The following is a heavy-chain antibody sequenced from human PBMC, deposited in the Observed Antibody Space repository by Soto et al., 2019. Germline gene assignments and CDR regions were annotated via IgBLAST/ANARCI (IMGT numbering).Heavy chain of an antibody. V-gene: IGHV1-69*15. D-gene: IGHD6-19*01. CDR2: INPFFGTS. CDR3: ARDVRMAAATSKPAFDI. Sequence: QVQLVQSGAEVKKPGSSVKVSCKTSGDTFSNYAITWVRQAPGQGLEWVGRINPFFGTSNYAQKFQGRLTITVDESKSTSYMDLSSLRSEDTAMYYCARDVRMAAATSKPAFDIWGPGTMVIVSS. J-gene: IGHJ3*02. CDR1: GDTFSNYA.